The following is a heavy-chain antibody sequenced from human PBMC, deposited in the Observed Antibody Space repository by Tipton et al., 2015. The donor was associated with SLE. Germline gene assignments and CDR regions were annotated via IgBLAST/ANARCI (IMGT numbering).Heavy chain of an antibody. Sequence: LRLSCTVSGGSISSGGYYWSWIRQHPGKGLEWIGYTYYSGNTYYNPSLKSRVTISVDTSENQLSLQLSSVTTADTAVYYCARGDPQGLEPFDYWGQGTLVTVSS. V-gene: IGHV4-31*02. CDR1: GGSISSGGYY. J-gene: IGHJ4*02. CDR3: ARGDPQGLEPFDY. D-gene: IGHD1-1*01. CDR2: TYYSGNT.